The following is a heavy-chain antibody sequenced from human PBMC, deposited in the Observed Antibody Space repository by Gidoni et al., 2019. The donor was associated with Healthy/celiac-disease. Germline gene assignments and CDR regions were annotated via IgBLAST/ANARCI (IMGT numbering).Heavy chain of an antibody. Sequence: QVQLVQSGAEGKKPGSSVKVCCKASGGTFSSYAISWVRQAPGQGLEWMGGIIPIFGTANYAQKFQGRVTITADESTSTAYMELSSLRSEDTAVYYCARRANWNYVGGNWFDPWGQGTLVTVSS. J-gene: IGHJ5*02. V-gene: IGHV1-69*01. CDR1: GGTFSSYA. CDR2: IIPIFGTA. D-gene: IGHD1-7*01. CDR3: ARRANWNYVGGNWFDP.